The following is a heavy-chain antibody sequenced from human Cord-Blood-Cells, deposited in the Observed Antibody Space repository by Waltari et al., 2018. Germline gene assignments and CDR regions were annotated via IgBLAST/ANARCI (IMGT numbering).Heavy chain of an antibody. D-gene: IGHD3-16*01. Sequence: QLQLQESGPGLGQPSETLSLTCTVSCGSISSSSYYWGVIRQPQGKGLGGPGSSDYSGNTYHKPALKSRGTITVDTSKNPFSLKPSSVTAADTAVYYWAIPKTSVSWGYVWGRPSGDAFDILGQGTMVTVSS. CDR1: CGSISSSSYY. J-gene: IGHJ3*02. V-gene: IGHV4-39*01. CDR3: AIPKTSVSWGYVWGRPSGDAFDI. CDR2: SDYSGNT.